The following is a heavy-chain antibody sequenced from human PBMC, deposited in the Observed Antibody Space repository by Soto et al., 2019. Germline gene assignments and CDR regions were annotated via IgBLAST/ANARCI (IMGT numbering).Heavy chain of an antibody. Sequence: GGSLRLSCAASGFTFSSYAMSWVRQAPGKGLECVSAISGSGGSTYYADSVKGRFTISRDNSKNTLYLQMNSLRAEDRAVYYCAKGGGDFWSVDVWGQGTTVTVSS. CDR3: AKGGGDFWSVDV. V-gene: IGHV3-23*01. CDR1: GFTFSSYA. J-gene: IGHJ6*02. D-gene: IGHD3-3*01. CDR2: ISGSGGST.